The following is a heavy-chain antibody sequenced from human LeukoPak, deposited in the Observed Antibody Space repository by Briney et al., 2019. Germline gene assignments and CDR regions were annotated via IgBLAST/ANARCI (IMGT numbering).Heavy chain of an antibody. D-gene: IGHD3-16*01. Sequence: GGSLRLSCAASGFTFSSYWMTWVRQAPGKGLEWVANIKQNGNEKNYVDSVEGRFTISRDNAKNSLYLQMNSLRAEDTAVYYCATELRTFDYWGQGTLVTVSS. V-gene: IGHV3-7*04. CDR2: IKQNGNEK. J-gene: IGHJ4*02. CDR1: GFTFSSYW. CDR3: ATELRTFDY.